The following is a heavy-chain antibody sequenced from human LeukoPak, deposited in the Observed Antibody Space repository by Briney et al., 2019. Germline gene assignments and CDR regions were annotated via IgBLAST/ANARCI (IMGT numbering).Heavy chain of an antibody. Sequence: PGGSLRLSCTTCGFTFSHYAMHWVRQAPGKGLEWVAVIWNDGSDKYYGDSVKGRFTISRDNSKKTVYLQLSSLRVEDTAVYYCAKDAQRGFDFSNSLQSWGQGTLVTVSS. V-gene: IGHV3-33*06. D-gene: IGHD4-11*01. CDR2: IWNDGSDK. CDR3: AKDAQRGFDFSNSLQS. J-gene: IGHJ4*02. CDR1: GFTFSHYA.